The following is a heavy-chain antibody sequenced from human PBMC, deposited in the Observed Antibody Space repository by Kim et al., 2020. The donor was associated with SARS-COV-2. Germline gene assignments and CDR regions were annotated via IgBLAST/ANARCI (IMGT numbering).Heavy chain of an antibody. D-gene: IGHD3-22*01. CDR3: ARDEVDYDSSGYYYYFDY. V-gene: IGHV3-30-3*01. Sequence: GGSLRLSCAASGFTFSRYAIHWVRQHPGRGLEWVAVISYDGSRKSYADSVKGRFTISRDNSRHTVYVQMNSLRPEDTAFYYCARDEVDYDSSGYYYYFDYWGQGTLVTVSS. CDR2: ISYDGSRK. J-gene: IGHJ4*02. CDR1: GFTFSRYA.